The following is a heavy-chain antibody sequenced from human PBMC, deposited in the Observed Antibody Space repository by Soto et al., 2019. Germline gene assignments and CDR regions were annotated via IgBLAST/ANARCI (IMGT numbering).Heavy chain of an antibody. V-gene: IGHV4-39*03. J-gene: IGHJ4*02. Sequence: SETLSLTCTVSGGSISSSSYYWGWIRQPPGKGLEWIGSIYYSGSTYYNPSLKSRVTISVDTSKNQFSLKLSSVTAADTAVYYCTTDRRRIVVVTVNDYWGQGTLVTVSS. CDR2: IYYSGST. D-gene: IGHD3-22*01. CDR3: TTDRRRIVVVTVNDY. CDR1: GGSISSSSYY.